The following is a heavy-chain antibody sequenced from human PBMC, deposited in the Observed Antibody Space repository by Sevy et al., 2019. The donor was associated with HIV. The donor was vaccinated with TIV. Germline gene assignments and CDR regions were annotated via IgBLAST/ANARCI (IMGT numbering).Heavy chain of an antibody. Sequence: GGSLRLSCIASGFTFSNYAMSWVRQAPGKGLEWVSAIRGGGGSTYYADSVKGRFTISRDNSKNTLYLQMNSLRAEDTAVYYCAKDFGLDLGVAGDYYFDYWGQGTLVTVSS. CDR1: GFTFSNYA. D-gene: IGHD6-19*01. J-gene: IGHJ4*02. CDR2: IRGGGGST. V-gene: IGHV3-23*01. CDR3: AKDFGLDLGVAGDYYFDY.